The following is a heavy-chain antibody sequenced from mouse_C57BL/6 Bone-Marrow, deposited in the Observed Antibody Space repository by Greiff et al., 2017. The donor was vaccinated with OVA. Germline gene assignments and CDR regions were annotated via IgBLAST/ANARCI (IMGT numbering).Heavy chain of an antibody. Sequence: VQLQQPGAELVKPGASVKMSCKASGYTFTSYWITWVKQRPGQGLEWIGDIYPGSGSTNYNEKFKSKATLTVDTSSSTAYMQLSSLTSEDSAVYYGARWGLRRFYFDYWGQGTTLTVSS. J-gene: IGHJ2*01. CDR2: IYPGSGST. D-gene: IGHD2-2*01. CDR1: GYTFTSYW. V-gene: IGHV1-55*01. CDR3: ARWGLRRFYFDY.